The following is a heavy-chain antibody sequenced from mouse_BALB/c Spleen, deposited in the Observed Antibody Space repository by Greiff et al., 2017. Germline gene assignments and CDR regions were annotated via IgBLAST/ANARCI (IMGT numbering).Heavy chain of an antibody. D-gene: IGHD1-1*01. CDR3: ARTYYYGSSYYAMDY. CDR2: IYPGDGDT. CDR1: GYAFSSSW. Sequence: VQLQQSGPELVKPGASVKISCKASGYAFSSSWMNWVKQRPGQGLEWIGRIYPGDGDTNYNGKFKGKATLTADKSSSTAYMQLSSLTSVDSAVYFCARTYYYGSSYYAMDYWGQGTSVTVSS. V-gene: IGHV1-82*01. J-gene: IGHJ4*01.